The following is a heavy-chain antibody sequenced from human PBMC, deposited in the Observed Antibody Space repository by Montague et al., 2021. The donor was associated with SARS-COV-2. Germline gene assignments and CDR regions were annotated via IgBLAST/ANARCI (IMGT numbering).Heavy chain of an antibody. D-gene: IGHD4-11*01. CDR1: GGSISTGSYY. Sequence: SETLSLTCSFSGGSISTGSYYWSWIRQPPRKGLDWIGSIYYSGDTYYNLSLKIRVTISVDTSKNQFSLRLSSVTAADTAVYYCVRGGDYTDYGRVDYWGQGTLVIVSS. V-gene: IGHV4-39*01. CDR2: IYYSGDT. J-gene: IGHJ4*02. CDR3: VRGGDYTDYGRVDY.